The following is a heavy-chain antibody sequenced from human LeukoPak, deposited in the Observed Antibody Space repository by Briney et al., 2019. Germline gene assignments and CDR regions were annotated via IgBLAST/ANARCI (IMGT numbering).Heavy chain of an antibody. V-gene: IGHV1-18*01. CDR2: ISAYNGNT. J-gene: IGHJ4*02. CDR1: GYTFSSYG. CDR3: ARDSPDGSGTYYNDSPDY. Sequence: ASVKVSCKASGYTFSSYGISWVRRAPGQGLEWMGWISAYNGNTNYRQKLQGRVTMTTDTSTSTAYMDLRSLRSDDTAIYYCARDSPDGSGTYYNDSPDYWGQGTLVTVSS. D-gene: IGHD3-10*01.